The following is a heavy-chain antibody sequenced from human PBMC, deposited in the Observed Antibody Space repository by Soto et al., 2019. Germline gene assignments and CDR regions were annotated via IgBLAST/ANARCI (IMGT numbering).Heavy chain of an antibody. V-gene: IGHV5-10-1*01. J-gene: IGHJ6*02. CDR3: ARRNSYGYYYYGMDV. CDR1: GYSFTSYW. D-gene: IGHD5-18*01. Sequence: GESLKISCKGSGYSFTSYWISWVRQMPGKGLEWMGRIDPSDSYTNYSPSFQGHVTISADKSISTAYLQWSSLKASDTAMYYCARRNSYGYYYYGMDVRGQGTTVTVSS. CDR2: IDPSDSYT.